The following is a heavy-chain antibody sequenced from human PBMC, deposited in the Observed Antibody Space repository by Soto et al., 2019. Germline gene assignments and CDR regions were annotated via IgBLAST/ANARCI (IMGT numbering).Heavy chain of an antibody. CDR1: GFPFGNYA. V-gene: IGHV3-23*01. D-gene: IGHD3-22*01. CDR2: ITSSGGGT. CDR3: AKTPVEIYDSSGYSFDH. Sequence: GGSLRLSCITSGFPFGNYAMSWVRQAPGKGLEWVSTITSSGGGTYYADSVRGRFSVSRDILRSTMYLQMNNLAAEDSATYYCAKTPVEIYDSSGYSFDHWGQGTMVTVSS. J-gene: IGHJ4*02.